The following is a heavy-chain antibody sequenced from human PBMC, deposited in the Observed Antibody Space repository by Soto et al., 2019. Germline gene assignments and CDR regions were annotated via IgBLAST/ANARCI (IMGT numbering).Heavy chain of an antibody. J-gene: IGHJ6*01. D-gene: IGHD6-19*01. CDR3: ARVEAVAGLYNYHGLDV. V-gene: IGHV1-69*12. CDR1: GGTFSNYA. Sequence: QVQLVQSGAEVKKPGSSVKVSCKVSGGTFSNYAIDWVRLAPGHGLEWMGGIVPIFGTTYYTQKFQGRHTIIADDSTTTAYLEMSSLRSEDTAIYYCARVEAVAGLYNYHGLDVW. CDR2: IVPIFGTT.